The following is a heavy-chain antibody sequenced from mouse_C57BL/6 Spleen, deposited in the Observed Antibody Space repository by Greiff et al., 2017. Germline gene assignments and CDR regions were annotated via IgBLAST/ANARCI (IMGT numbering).Heavy chain of an antibody. CDR2: IDPSDSYT. J-gene: IGHJ2*01. D-gene: IGHD1-1*01. CDR3: ARRTVVAHFDY. Sequence: QVQLQQPGAELVKPGASVKLSCKASGYTFTSYWMQWVKQRPGQGLEWIGEIDPSDSYTNYNQKFKGKATLTVDTSSSTAYMQLSSLTSEDSAVYYCARRTVVAHFDYWGQGTTLTVSS. V-gene: IGHV1-50*01. CDR1: GYTFTSYW.